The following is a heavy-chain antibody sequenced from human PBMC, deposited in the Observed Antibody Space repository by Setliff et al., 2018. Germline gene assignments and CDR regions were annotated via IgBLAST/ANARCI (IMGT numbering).Heavy chain of an antibody. Sequence: SETLSLTCSVSGYSISSGYYWGWIRQPPEKGLEWIGSIYHSGSTYYNPSLKSRVTISVDTSKNQFSLKLTSVNAADTAVYYCARDYDITGYPSGSGILVTVSS. V-gene: IGHV4-38-2*02. CDR2: IYHSGST. D-gene: IGHD3-22*01. CDR3: ARDYDITGYP. J-gene: IGHJ5*02. CDR1: GYSISSGYY.